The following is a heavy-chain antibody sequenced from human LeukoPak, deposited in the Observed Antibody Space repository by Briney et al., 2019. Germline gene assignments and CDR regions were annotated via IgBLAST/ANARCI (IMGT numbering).Heavy chain of an antibody. Sequence: SETLFLTCAVYGGSFSDYLWSWIRQFPGKGLEWIGEINHSGDTNYNPSLKSRVTISVDTSKNQFSLKLSSVTAADTAVYYCARGRQLNSWGQGSLVTVSS. V-gene: IGHV4-34*01. CDR2: INHSGDT. D-gene: IGHD1-1*01. CDR3: ARGRQLNS. J-gene: IGHJ4*02. CDR1: GGSFSDYL.